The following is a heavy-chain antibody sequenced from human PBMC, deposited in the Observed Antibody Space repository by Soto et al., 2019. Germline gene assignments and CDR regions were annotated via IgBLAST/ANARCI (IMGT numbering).Heavy chain of an antibody. CDR3: GRESGETWDYEAS. Sequence: SETLSLTCTVSGGSISSYRWSWIRQPAGKGLEWIGRLNNCRNTHYNPSLKSRVTVSVDTSRNQFFLTLRSVTAADSAVYHCGRESGETWDYEASWGQGTPVTVSS. D-gene: IGHD1-7*01. CDR1: GGSISSYR. V-gene: IGHV4-4*07. J-gene: IGHJ5*02. CDR2: LNNCRNT.